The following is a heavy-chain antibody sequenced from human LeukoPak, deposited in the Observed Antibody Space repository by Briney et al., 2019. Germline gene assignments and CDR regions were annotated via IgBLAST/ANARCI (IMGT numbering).Heavy chain of an antibody. D-gene: IGHD2-21*02. Sequence: GGSLRLSCAASGFTFSDHYMDWVRQAPGKGLEWVGRIRNKVNSYTTYYAASVRGRFSISRDDSKNSSFLQMNSLKTEDSAVYYCSRGPPCNGGDCRLMYYDMDVWGQGTTVTVSS. CDR1: GFTFSDHY. CDR3: SRGPPCNGGDCRLMYYDMDV. J-gene: IGHJ6*02. CDR2: IRNKVNSYTT. V-gene: IGHV3-72*01.